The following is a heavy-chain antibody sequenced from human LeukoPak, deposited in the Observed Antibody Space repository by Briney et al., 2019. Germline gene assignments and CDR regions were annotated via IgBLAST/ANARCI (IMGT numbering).Heavy chain of an antibody. CDR1: GFTFSSYA. CDR2: ISYDGSNK. CDR3: AKYLDWGDDYGGNSLLYYYYYMDV. V-gene: IGHV3-30*04. D-gene: IGHD4-23*01. J-gene: IGHJ6*03. Sequence: PGGSLRLSCAASGFTFSSYAMHWVRQAPGKGLEWVAVISYDGSNKYYADSVKGRFTISRDNSKNTLYLQMNSLRAEDTAVYYCAKYLDWGDDYGGNSLLYYYYYMDVWGKGTTVTVSS.